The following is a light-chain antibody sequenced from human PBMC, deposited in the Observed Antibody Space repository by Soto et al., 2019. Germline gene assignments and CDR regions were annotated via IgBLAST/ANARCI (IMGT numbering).Light chain of an antibody. CDR3: QQYGSSPRIT. V-gene: IGKV3-20*01. J-gene: IGKJ5*01. CDR1: QSVSSSY. Sequence: ESVLTQAPGTLSLSPGERATLSCRASQSVSSSYLAWYQQKPGQAPRLLIYGASSRATGIPDRFSGSGSGTDFTLTIRRLEPEDFAVYYCQQYGSSPRITFGQGTRLEIK. CDR2: GAS.